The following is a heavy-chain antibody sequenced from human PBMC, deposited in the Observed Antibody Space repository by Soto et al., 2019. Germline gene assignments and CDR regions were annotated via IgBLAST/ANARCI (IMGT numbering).Heavy chain of an antibody. V-gene: IGHV2-26*01. Sequence: QVTLKESGPMLVKPTETLTLTCAVSGFSPRDSKVGVSWIRQPPGKALEWLAHIFWNVEKSYSTPLERRLTISKDPATGQVVLTMTHMDPVDTATYFCAQGRQWAGAHAYDYWGRGTLVSVSS. D-gene: IGHD4-4*01. CDR2: IFWNVEK. J-gene: IGHJ4*02. CDR3: AQGRQWAGAHAYDY. CDR1: GFSPRDSKVG.